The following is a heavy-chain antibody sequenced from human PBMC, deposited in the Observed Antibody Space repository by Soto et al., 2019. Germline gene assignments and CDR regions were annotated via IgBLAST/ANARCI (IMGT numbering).Heavy chain of an antibody. D-gene: IGHD2-2*02. V-gene: IGHV5-51*01. CDR3: ARQWDPDTVPAAIDYYYYGMDV. CDR1: GYSFTSYW. Sequence: GESLKISCKGSGYSFTSYWIGWVRQMPGKGLEWMGIIYPGDSDTIYSPSFQGQVTISADKSISTASLQWSSLKASDTAMYNCARQWDPDTVPAAIDYYYYGMDVWGQGTTVTVSS. J-gene: IGHJ6*02. CDR2: IYPGDSDT.